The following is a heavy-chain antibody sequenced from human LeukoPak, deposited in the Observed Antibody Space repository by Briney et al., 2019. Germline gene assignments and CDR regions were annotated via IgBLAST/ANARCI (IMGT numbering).Heavy chain of an antibody. V-gene: IGHV3-23*01. CDR1: GFTFSSYA. CDR3: ARGEDVMDV. J-gene: IGHJ6*02. CDR2: ISGNGVNT. Sequence: GGSLRLSCAASGFTFSSYAMSWVRQAPGKGLEWVSGISGNGVNTYHADSVKGRFTISRDNSKNTVYLQMNSLRAEDTAVYYCARGEDVMDVWGQGTTVTVS.